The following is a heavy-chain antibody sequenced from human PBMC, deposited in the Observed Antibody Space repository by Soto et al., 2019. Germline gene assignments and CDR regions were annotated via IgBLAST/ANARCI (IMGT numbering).Heavy chain of an antibody. D-gene: IGHD4-4*01. Sequence: GGSLRLSCVASGVDFRGSYMNWVRQAPGKGLEWISYISDTGRTIHYADSVKGRFVISRDNSKDSLYLQMNDLRPDDTAVYYCAGFKEGNILGLRGLDPWGQGTRVTVSS. V-gene: IGHV3-11*01. CDR3: AGFKEGNILGLRGLDP. CDR1: GVDFRGSY. J-gene: IGHJ5*02. CDR2: ISDTGRTI.